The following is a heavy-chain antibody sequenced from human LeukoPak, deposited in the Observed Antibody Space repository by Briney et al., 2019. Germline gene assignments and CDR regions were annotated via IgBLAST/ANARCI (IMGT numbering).Heavy chain of an antibody. J-gene: IGHJ4*02. Sequence: PSETLSLLCTVSGGCLNSYYWRWIPQPPAKGREWVGYIYYLGSTNYYPSLTSRVHIPVHPSKNQFSLKLSCVTSADTAVYYCARGLGAISGGNPGDGWGQGTLVTLSS. CDR1: GGCLNSYY. V-gene: IGHV4-59*01. D-gene: IGHD4-23*01. CDR3: ARGLGAISGGNPGDG. CDR2: IYYLGST.